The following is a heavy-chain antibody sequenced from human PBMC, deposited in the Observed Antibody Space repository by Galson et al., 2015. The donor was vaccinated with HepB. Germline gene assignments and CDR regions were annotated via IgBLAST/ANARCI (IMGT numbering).Heavy chain of an antibody. CDR3: ARPSGYCTGGSCYQNDY. V-gene: IGHV5-51*01. D-gene: IGHD2-15*01. Sequence: QSGAEVKKPGESLKISCKASGYSFTNYWIGWVRQMPGKGLEWMGIIYPYDSDTRYSPSFQGQVTISADKSISTAYLQWSSLKASDTAMYYCARPSGYCTGGSCYQNDYWGQGTLVTVSS. CDR1: GYSFTNYW. CDR2: IYPYDSDT. J-gene: IGHJ4*02.